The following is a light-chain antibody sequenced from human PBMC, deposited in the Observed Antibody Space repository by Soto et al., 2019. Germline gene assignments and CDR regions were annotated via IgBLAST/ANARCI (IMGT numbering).Light chain of an antibody. CDR3: QQANSFPYT. J-gene: IGKJ2*01. CDR1: QDISSW. V-gene: IGKV1D-12*01. CDR2: AAS. Sequence: DIQMTQSPSSVSASVGDRVTITCRASQDISSWLAWYQQKPGKAPKLLIYAASSLQSGVPPRFSGSGSGTDFTLTISILQPEDFATYYCQQANSFPYTFGQGIKLEIK.